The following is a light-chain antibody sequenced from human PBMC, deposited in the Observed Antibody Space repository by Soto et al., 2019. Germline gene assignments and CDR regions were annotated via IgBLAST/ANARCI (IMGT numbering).Light chain of an antibody. CDR2: KTS. Sequence: DIQVTQSPSIVSASVGDTVTLTCRASQAVNPWLAWHQQKPGKVPRVLIYKTSDLENGVPSRFSGSGSGTEFTLTISNLQPDDFATYCCQQYYSRESFGQGTKV. CDR1: QAVNPW. V-gene: IGKV1-5*03. J-gene: IGKJ1*01. CDR3: QQYYSRES.